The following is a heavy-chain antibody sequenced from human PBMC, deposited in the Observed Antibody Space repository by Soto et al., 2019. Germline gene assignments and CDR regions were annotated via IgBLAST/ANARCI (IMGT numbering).Heavy chain of an antibody. V-gene: IGHV3-23*01. D-gene: IGHD3-9*01. Sequence: EVQLLESGGGLVQPGGSLRLSCAASGFTFSSYAMSWVRQAPGKGLAWVSAISGRGAITYYADSVKGRFTISRANSKNTLYLQINSLRAEDTAVDYGEPFDWFIDYWGQGTLVTVSS. CDR3: EPFDWFIDY. CDR1: GFTFSSYA. CDR2: ISGRGAIT. J-gene: IGHJ4*02.